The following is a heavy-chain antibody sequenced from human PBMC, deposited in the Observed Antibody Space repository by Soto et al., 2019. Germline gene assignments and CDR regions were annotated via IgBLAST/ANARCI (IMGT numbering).Heavy chain of an antibody. J-gene: IGHJ4*02. CDR2: IWYDGRNT. CDR1: GFTFSSYG. D-gene: IGHD3-22*01. CDR3: ARTAYYYDSSGYYFDC. Sequence: GGSLRLSCAASGFTFSSYGMHWVRQAPSKGLEWVAVIWYDGRNTYNADSVKGRFTISRDNSKNTLYLQMNSLRAEDTAVYYCARTAYYYDSSGYYFDCWGQGTLVTVSS. V-gene: IGHV3-33*01.